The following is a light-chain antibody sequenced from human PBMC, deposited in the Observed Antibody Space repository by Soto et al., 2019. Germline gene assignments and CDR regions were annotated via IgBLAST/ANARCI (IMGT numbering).Light chain of an antibody. V-gene: IGLV1-51*01. Sequence: QSVLTQPPSVSAAPGQKVTISCSGSSSNIGSNSVSWYQQLPGKAPKLLIYDSNKRPSGIPDRFSGPKSGSSATLGITGLQTGDEADYYCGTWDSSLTAVFGGGTQLTVL. CDR1: SSNIGSNS. J-gene: IGLJ7*01. CDR3: GTWDSSLTAV. CDR2: DSN.